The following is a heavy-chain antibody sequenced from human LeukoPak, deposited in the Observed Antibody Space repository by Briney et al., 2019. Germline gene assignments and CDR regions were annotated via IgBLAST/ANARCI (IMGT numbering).Heavy chain of an antibody. V-gene: IGHV3-48*03. CDR3: ARDTFGDTAMDLLDY. J-gene: IGHJ4*02. CDR2: ISRSGGTM. Sequence: GGSLRLSCAASGLTFSSYEMNWVRQAPGKGLEWVSYISRSGGTMFHADSVRGRFTISRDNAKNSLYLQMNSLRVEDTALYYCARDTFGDTAMDLLDYWGQGTLVTVSS. D-gene: IGHD5-18*01. CDR1: GLTFSSYE.